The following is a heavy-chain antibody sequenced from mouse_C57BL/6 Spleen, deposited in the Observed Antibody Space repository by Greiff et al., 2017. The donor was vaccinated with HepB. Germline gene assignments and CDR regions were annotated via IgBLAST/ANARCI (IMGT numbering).Heavy chain of an antibody. D-gene: IGHD3-2*02. J-gene: IGHJ2*01. CDR2: INYDGSST. CDR1: GFTFSDYY. Sequence: EVKVVESEGGLVQPGSSMKLSCTASGFTFSDYYMAWVRQVPEKGLEWVANINYDGSSTYYLDSLKSRFIISRDNAKNILYLQMSSLKSEDTATYYFARRGDSSGYVTFFDYWGQGTTLTVSS. V-gene: IGHV5-16*02. CDR3: ARRGDSSGYVTFFDY.